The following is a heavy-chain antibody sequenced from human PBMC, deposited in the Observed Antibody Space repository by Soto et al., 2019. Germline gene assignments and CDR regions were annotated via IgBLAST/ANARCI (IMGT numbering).Heavy chain of an antibody. Sequence: GVSVRLSCTASRYAFRSYAIHWVREAPDKGLEWVPVISYDGSNSYYADSVKGRFTRSRDNSKNTLYQQMNSLRGEDTAVYFCARDGDYGGNCFDSWGQGTLVTVSS. CDR3: ARDGDYGGNCFDS. V-gene: IGHV3-30*04. CDR2: ISYDGSNS. CDR1: RYAFRSYA. J-gene: IGHJ5*01. D-gene: IGHD4-17*01.